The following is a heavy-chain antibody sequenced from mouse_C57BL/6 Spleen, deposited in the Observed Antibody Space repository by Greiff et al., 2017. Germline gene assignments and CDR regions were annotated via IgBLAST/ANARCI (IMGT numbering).Heavy chain of an antibody. J-gene: IGHJ3*01. CDR1: GYTFTSYW. D-gene: IGHD2-1*01. V-gene: IGHV1-55*01. CDR3: ARELQFAY. CDR2: IYPGSGST. Sequence: VKLQQPGAELVKPGASVQMSCKASGYTFTSYWITWVKPRPGQGLEWIGDIYPGSGSTNYNEKFKSKATLTVDTSSSTAYMQLSSLTSEDSAVYYCARELQFAYWGQGTLVTVSA.